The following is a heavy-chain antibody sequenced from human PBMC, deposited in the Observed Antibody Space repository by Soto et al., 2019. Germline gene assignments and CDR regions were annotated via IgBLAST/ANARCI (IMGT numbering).Heavy chain of an antibody. CDR1: GFTFSSYW. J-gene: IGHJ4*02. V-gene: IGHV3-74*01. Sequence: PGGSLRLSCAASGFTFSSYWMHWVRQAPGKGLVWVSRINSDGSSTSYADSVKGRFTISRDNAKNTLYLQMNSLRAEDTAVYYCARDLIWGSGSYLINYFDYWGQGTLVTVSS. CDR2: INSDGSST. D-gene: IGHD1-26*01. CDR3: ARDLIWGSGSYLINYFDY.